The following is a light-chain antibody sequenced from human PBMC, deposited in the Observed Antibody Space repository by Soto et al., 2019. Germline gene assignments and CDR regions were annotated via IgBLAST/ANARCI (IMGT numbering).Light chain of an antibody. J-gene: IGKJ1*01. V-gene: IGKV3-20*01. CDR1: QSVSYNY. CDR2: GAS. CDR3: QQYGSSPRS. Sequence: ELVLTQSPGTLSLSPGERATLSCRASQSVSYNYLAWYQQRPGQAPRLLIYGASSWATGTPDRFSGSGSGTDFNLTINGLETEDFAMYYCQQYGSSPRSFGKGTKVESK.